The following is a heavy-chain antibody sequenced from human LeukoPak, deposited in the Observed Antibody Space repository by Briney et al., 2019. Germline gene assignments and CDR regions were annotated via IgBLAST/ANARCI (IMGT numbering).Heavy chain of an antibody. D-gene: IGHD1-26*01. CDR2: INHSGST. J-gene: IGHJ4*02. CDR1: GGSFSGYY. CDR3: ARGGELLARFDY. V-gene: IGHV4-34*01. Sequence: SETLSLTCAVYGGSFSGYYWSWIRQPPGKGLEWIGEINHSGSTNYNPSLKSRVTISVDTYKNQFSLKLSSVTAADTAVYYCARGGELLARFDYWGQGTLVTVSS.